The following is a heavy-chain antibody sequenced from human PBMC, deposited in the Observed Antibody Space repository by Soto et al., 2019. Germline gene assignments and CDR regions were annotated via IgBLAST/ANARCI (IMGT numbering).Heavy chain of an antibody. CDR3: ARECGGGGGSCTDGMDV. CDR1: GGSISSGGYY. Sequence: QVQLQESGPGLVKPSQTLSLTCTVSGGSISSGGYYWSWIRQHPGKGLEWIGYIYYSGSTYYNPSFKSRVTISVDTSKDQFSLKLSSVTAADTAVYYCARECGGGGGSCTDGMDVWGQGTTVTVS. V-gene: IGHV4-31*03. D-gene: IGHD2-15*01. CDR2: IYYSGST. J-gene: IGHJ6*02.